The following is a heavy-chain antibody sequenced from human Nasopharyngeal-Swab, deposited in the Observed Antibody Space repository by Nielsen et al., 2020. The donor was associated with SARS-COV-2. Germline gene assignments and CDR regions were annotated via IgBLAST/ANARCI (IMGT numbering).Heavy chain of an antibody. CDR3: ARDWSRAADV. D-gene: IGHD2-15*01. CDR2: INPDGSEK. J-gene: IGHJ3*01. CDR1: GFTFSSLW. Sequence: GGSLRLSCAASGFTFSSLWMSWVRQVPGKGLEWAADINPDGSEKFYVDSVKGRFTISRDNAKNSMSLQMNSLRVEDTAVYYCARDWSRAADVWGQGTMVTVSS. V-gene: IGHV3-7*01.